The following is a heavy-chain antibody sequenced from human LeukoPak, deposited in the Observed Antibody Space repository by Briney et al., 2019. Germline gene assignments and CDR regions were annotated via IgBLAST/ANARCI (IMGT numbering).Heavy chain of an antibody. Sequence: GRSLRLSCAASGFTFSSYGMHWVRQAPGKGREWVAVIWYDGSNKYYADSVKGRFTISRDNSKNTLYLQMNSLRAEDTAVYYCARQKWFGELFAYYMDVWGKGTTVTVSS. V-gene: IGHV3-33*01. CDR2: IWYDGSNK. CDR3: ARQKWFGELFAYYMDV. J-gene: IGHJ6*03. CDR1: GFTFSSYG. D-gene: IGHD3-10*01.